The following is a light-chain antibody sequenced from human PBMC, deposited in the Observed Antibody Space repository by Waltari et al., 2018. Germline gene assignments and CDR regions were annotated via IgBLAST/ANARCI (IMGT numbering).Light chain of an antibody. CDR2: GAS. J-gene: IGKJ1*01. Sequence: EIVMTQSPATLSVSPGATATLSCRASQTVSSNLPWYQQKPGQAPRLLIYGASTRATGIPARFSGSGSGTEFTLTISSLQSEDFAVYYCQQYNNWPLWTFGQGTKVEIK. CDR1: QTVSSN. CDR3: QQYNNWPLWT. V-gene: IGKV3-15*01.